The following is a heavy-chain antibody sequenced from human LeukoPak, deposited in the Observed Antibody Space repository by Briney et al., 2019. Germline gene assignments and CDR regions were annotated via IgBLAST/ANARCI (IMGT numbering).Heavy chain of an antibody. CDR3: ARHSGAYCYGSGSKNWYFDL. V-gene: IGHV5-51*01. CDR1: GYSLTSYW. Sequence: GESLKISCKGSGYSLTSYWIGWVRQMPGEGLEWMGIIYPGDSDTRYSPSFQGQVTISADKSISTAYLQWSSLKASDTAMYYCARHSGAYCYGSGSKNWYFDLWGRGTLVTVSS. J-gene: IGHJ2*01. D-gene: IGHD3-10*01. CDR2: IYPGDSDT.